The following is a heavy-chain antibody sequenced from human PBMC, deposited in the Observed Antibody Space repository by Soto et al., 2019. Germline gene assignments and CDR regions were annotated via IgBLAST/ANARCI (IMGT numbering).Heavy chain of an antibody. Sequence: ASVKVSCKTSGGTFSSHAVSWVRQAPGQGLEWMGWISANIRKTNYAQKLQGRLTITTDTSTSTAYMELRSLRSEDTAVYYCARTDENWFDPWGQGTLVTVSS. CDR3: ARTDENWFDP. V-gene: IGHV1-18*01. CDR1: GGTFSSHA. J-gene: IGHJ5*02. CDR2: ISANIRKT.